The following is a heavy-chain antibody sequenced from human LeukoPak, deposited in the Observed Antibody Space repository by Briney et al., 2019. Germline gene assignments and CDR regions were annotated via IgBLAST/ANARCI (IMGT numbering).Heavy chain of an antibody. Sequence: GGSLRLSCATSGFSFSSHAMTWVRQAPGKGLEWLSAISISGDDTYYADSVQGRFTISRDNSKNTLYLQMNSLRAEDTAVYYCARDYCSSTSCLFDYWGQGTLVTVSS. V-gene: IGHV3-23*01. CDR1: GFSFSSHA. CDR2: ISISGDDT. J-gene: IGHJ4*02. CDR3: ARDYCSSTSCLFDY. D-gene: IGHD2-2*01.